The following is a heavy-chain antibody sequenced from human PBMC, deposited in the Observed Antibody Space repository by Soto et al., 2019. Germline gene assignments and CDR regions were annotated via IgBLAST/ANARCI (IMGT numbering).Heavy chain of an antibody. J-gene: IGHJ4*02. CDR2: IYYSGST. D-gene: IGHD3-22*01. Sequence: SETLSLTCTVSGGSISSYYWSWIRQPPGKGLEWIGYIYYSGSTNYNPSLKSRVTISVDTSKNQFSLKLSSVTAADTAVYYCARANYYDSSGPWGQGTQVTVSS. CDR1: GGSISSYY. CDR3: ARANYYDSSGP. V-gene: IGHV4-59*08.